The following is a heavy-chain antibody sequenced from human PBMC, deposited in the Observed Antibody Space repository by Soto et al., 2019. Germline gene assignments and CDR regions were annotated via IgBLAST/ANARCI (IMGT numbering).Heavy chain of an antibody. J-gene: IGHJ4*02. Sequence: GGSLRLSCAASGFTFSDYYMSWIRQAPGKGLEWVSYISSSGSTIYYADSVKGRFTISRDNAKNSLYLQMNSLRAEDTAVYYCASRWLIGDSSGYYYDYWGQGTLVTVSS. CDR3: ASRWLIGDSSGYYYDY. CDR2: ISSSGSTI. V-gene: IGHV3-11*01. CDR1: GFTFSDYY. D-gene: IGHD3-22*01.